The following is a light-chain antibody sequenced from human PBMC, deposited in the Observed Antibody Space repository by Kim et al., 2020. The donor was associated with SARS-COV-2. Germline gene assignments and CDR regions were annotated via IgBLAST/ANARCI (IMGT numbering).Light chain of an antibody. CDR3: QQYNNWPFT. J-gene: IGKJ3*01. V-gene: IGKV3-15*01. CDR1: QSVSSN. Sequence: VCPEERASLSCRASQSVSSNLAWYQQKPGQAPRLLIYGASTRATGIPARFSGSGSGTEFTLTISSLQSEDFAVYYCQQYNNWPFTFGPGTKVDIK. CDR2: GAS.